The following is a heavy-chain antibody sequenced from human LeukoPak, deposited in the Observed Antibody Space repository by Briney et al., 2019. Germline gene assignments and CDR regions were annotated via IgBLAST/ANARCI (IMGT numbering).Heavy chain of an antibody. V-gene: IGHV3-15*01. D-gene: IGHD3-22*01. J-gene: IGHJ5*02. CDR3: TTDPRYYYDSSGYYYADWFDP. Sequence: GGSLRLSCAASGFTFSSYSMNWVRQAPGKGLEWVGRIKSKTDGGTTDYAAPVKGRFTISRDDSKNTLYLQVNSLKTEDTAVYYCTTDPRYYYDSSGYYYADWFDPWGQGTLVTVSS. CDR2: IKSKTDGGTT. CDR1: GFTFSSYS.